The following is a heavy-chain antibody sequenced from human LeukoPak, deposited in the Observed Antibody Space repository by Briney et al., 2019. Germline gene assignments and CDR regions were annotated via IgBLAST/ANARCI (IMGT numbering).Heavy chain of an antibody. D-gene: IGHD5-18*01. Sequence: SETLSLTCTVSGGSINNYYWNWIRQPPGKGLEWIGYITGSIYYTGSTNYNPPLKSRVTISVDTSKNLFSLKLSSVTAADTAVYYCARHVQDTSMISPLYYFDYWGQGTLVTVSS. J-gene: IGHJ4*02. CDR3: ARHVQDTSMISPLYYFDY. CDR2: ITGSIYYTGST. CDR1: GGSINNYY. V-gene: IGHV4-59*08.